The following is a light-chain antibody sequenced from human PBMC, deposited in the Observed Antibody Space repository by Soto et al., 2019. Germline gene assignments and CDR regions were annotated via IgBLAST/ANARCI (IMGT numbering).Light chain of an antibody. V-gene: IGLV2-14*01. CDR1: GSDVGGYNY. CDR3: SSYTSSSLGV. J-gene: IGLJ1*01. CDR2: EVS. Sequence: QSVLTQPASVSGSPGQSITISCTGTGSDVGGYNYVSWYQQHPGRVPKLLIYEVSNRPSGVSNRFSASKSDNTASLTISGLQAEDEADYYCSSYTSSSLGVFGTGTKLTVL.